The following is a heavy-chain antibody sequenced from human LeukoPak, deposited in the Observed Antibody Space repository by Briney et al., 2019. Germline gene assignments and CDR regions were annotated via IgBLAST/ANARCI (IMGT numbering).Heavy chain of an antibody. CDR1: GFTVSTNY. V-gene: IGHV3-53*01. D-gene: IGHD1-26*01. CDR3: AGSGSYSEVVGREYYFDY. CDR2: IYSGDNT. Sequence: PGGSLRLSCAASGFTVSTNYVRWVRQAPGEGLEWVSVIYSGDNTYYADSVKGRFTISRDNSKNTLYLQMNSLRAEDTAVYYCAGSGSYSEVVGREYYFDYWGQGTLVTVSS. J-gene: IGHJ4*02.